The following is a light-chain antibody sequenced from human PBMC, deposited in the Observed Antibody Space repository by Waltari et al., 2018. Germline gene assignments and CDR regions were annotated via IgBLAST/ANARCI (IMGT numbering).Light chain of an antibody. J-gene: IGKJ1*01. CDR3: QHYVRLPAT. CDR2: GVS. CDR1: QSVRGS. Sequence: EIVLTQSPGTLSLSHGERATLSCRASQSVRGSLAWYQQKAGQAPRLLIYGVSSRATGIPERFSGSGSGTDFSLTISRLEPEDFAVYYCQHYVRLPATFGQGTKVEIK. V-gene: IGKV3-20*01.